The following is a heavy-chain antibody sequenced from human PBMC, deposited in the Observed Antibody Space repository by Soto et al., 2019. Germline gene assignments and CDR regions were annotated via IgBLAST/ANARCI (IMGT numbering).Heavy chain of an antibody. V-gene: IGHV5-51*01. Sequence: PGESLKISCKGSGYIFTDHCIVWVRQMAGKGLEWVGIICPGYSNIIYSPSVQGQVTISADMSISTAYLQWSSLKASDTAIYYCARGPGGPDGPGDYWGQGTLVTVSS. CDR1: GYIFTDHC. CDR3: ARGPGGPDGPGDY. J-gene: IGHJ4*02. D-gene: IGHD2-15*01. CDR2: ICPGYSNI.